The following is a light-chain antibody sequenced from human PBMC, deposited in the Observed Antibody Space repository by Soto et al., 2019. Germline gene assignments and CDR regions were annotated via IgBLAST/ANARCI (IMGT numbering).Light chain of an antibody. V-gene: IGKV3D-15*01. Sequence: EIVMTQSPATLSVSPGERATLSCRASQSFDSNLAWYQQKPGQAPRLLIFGASTRATGIPARLSGSGSGTDFTLTISSLQSQDFGVYFCQQYDNWPLTFGGGTKVDIX. CDR2: GAS. CDR3: QQYDNWPLT. J-gene: IGKJ4*01. CDR1: QSFDSN.